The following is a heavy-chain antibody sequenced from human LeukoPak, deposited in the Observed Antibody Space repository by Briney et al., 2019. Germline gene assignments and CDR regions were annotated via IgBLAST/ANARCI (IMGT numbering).Heavy chain of an antibody. J-gene: IGHJ4*02. CDR2: IYNNGNT. D-gene: IGHD2-2*01. V-gene: IGHV4-59*01. Sequence: SETLSLTCAVYGGSFSGYYWSWIRQPPGKGLEWTGYIYNNGNTNYNPSLKSRVTISIDTSKNQFSLKLTSVTAADTAVYYCARDQGPTWPQLPRGDWGQGTLVTVSP. CDR3: ARDQGPTWPQLPRGD. CDR1: GGSFSGYY.